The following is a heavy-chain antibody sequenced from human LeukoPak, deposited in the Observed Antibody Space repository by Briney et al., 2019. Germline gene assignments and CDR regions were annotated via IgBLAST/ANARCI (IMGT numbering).Heavy chain of an antibody. CDR1: GFTFSSYS. V-gene: IGHV3-21*01. D-gene: IGHD6-13*01. CDR2: ISSSSSYI. Sequence: AGGSLRLSCAASGFTFSSYSMNWVRQAPGKGLEWVSSISSSSSYIYYADSVNGRFTISRDNAKNSLYLQMNSLRAEDTAVYYCARDLAAAGDYWGQGTLVTVSS. J-gene: IGHJ4*02. CDR3: ARDLAAAGDY.